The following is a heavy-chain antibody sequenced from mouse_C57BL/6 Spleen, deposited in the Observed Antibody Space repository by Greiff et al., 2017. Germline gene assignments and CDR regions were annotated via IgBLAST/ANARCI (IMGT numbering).Heavy chain of an antibody. CDR2: IFPGSGST. V-gene: IGHV1-75*01. CDR3: ARPWDGPYWYFDV. J-gene: IGHJ1*03. D-gene: IGHD4-1*01. Sequence: VQLQQSGPELVKPGASVKISCKASGYTFTDYYINWVKQRPGQGLEWIGWIFPGSGSTYYNEKFKGKATLTVDKSSSTAYMLLSSLTSEDSAVYFCARPWDGPYWYFDVWGTGTTVTVSS. CDR1: GYTFTDYY.